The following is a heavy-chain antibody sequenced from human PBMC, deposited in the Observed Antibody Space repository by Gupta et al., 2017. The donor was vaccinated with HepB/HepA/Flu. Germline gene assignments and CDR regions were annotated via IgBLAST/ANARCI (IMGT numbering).Heavy chain of an antibody. V-gene: IGHV3-23*01. CDR3: AKDEGYCSSTSCYYYFDY. CDR1: GFTFSSYA. D-gene: IGHD2-2*01. J-gene: IGHJ4*02. Sequence: EVQLLESGGGLVQPGGSLRLSCAASGFTFSSYAMSWVRQAPGKGLEWVSAISGSGGSTYYADSVKGRFTISRDNSKNTLYLQMNSLRAEDTAVYYCAKDEGYCSSTSCYYYFDYWGQGTLVTVSS. CDR2: ISGSGGST.